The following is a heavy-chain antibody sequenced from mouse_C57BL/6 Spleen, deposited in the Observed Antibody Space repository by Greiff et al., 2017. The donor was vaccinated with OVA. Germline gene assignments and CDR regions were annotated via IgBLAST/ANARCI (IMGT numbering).Heavy chain of an antibody. D-gene: IGHD1-1*01. CDR1: GYTFTGYW. Sequence: VQLQQSGAELMKPGASVKLSCKATGYTFTGYWIEWVKQRPGHGLEWIGESLPGSGSTNYNDKVKGNVTITADTSSNTANMQLSSLTNKDTAIYYCARGDYYGRGAMCYWGQGTSVTVSS. J-gene: IGHJ4*01. V-gene: IGHV1-9*01. CDR2: SLPGSGST. CDR3: ARGDYYGRGAMCY.